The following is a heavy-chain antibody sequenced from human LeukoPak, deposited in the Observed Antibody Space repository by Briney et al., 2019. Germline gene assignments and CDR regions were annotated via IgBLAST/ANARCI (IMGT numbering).Heavy chain of an antibody. J-gene: IGHJ4*02. CDR3: ARYGGSYYFDN. V-gene: IGHV3-33*01. CDR2: IWYDGSNK. CDR1: GFTFSSYG. D-gene: IGHD1-26*01. Sequence: PGGSLRLSCAASGFTFSSYGMHWVRQAPGKGLEWVAVIWYDGSNKYYADSVKGRFTISRDNSKNTLYLQMNSLRAEDTAVYYCARYGGSYYFDNWGQGTLVTVSS.